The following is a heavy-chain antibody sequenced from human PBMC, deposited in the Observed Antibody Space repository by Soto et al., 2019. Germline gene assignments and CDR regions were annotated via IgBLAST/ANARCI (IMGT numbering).Heavy chain of an antibody. J-gene: IGHJ4*02. D-gene: IGHD5-12*01. CDR2: IYHSGST. V-gene: IGHV4-4*02. Sequence: PSETLSLTCAVSGGSISSSNWWSWVRQPPGKGLEWIGEIYHSGSTNYNPSLKSRVTISVDKSKNQFSLKLSSMTAADTAVYYCASRVATIFPLSYGARGTLVTVSS. CDR3: ASRVATIFPLSY. CDR1: GGSISSSNW.